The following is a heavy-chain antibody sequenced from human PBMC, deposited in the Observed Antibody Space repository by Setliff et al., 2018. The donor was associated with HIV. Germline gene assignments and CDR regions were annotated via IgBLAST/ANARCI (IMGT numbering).Heavy chain of an antibody. D-gene: IGHD6-13*01. V-gene: IGHV4-31*03. J-gene: IGHJ4*02. Sequence: SETLSLTCTVTGGSISSGGFYWTWIRQHPGKGLEWIGYIYNTGSTYHSTSLESRVTISIDTSKNQFSLKLTSVTAADTAVYYCARLTRITTAGHWGQGTLVTVSS. CDR2: IYNTGST. CDR3: ARLTRITTAGH. CDR1: GGSISSGGFY.